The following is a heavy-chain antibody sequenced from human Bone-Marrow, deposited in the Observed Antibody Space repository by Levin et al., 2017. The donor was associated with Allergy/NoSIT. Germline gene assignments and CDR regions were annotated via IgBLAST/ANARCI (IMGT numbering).Heavy chain of an antibody. CDR3: TTEGDDYGDYFDY. CDR2: IKSNAYGGTT. J-gene: IGHJ4*02. V-gene: IGHV3-15*01. D-gene: IGHD4-17*01. CDR1: GFTFTNAW. Sequence: SCAASGFTFTNAWMSWIRQAPGKGLEWVGRIKSNAYGGTTDYAAPVKGRFIISRDDSKNTLYLQMHSLNTEDTAVYYCTTEGDDYGDYFDYWGQGTLVTVSS.